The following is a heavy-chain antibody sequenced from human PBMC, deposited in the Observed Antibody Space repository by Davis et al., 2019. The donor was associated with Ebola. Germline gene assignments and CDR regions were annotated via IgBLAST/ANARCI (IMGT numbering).Heavy chain of an antibody. D-gene: IGHD2-21*01. CDR1: GFTFSSYW. CDR2: IKQDGSEK. Sequence: PGGSLRLSCAASGFTFSSYWMSWVRQAPGKGLEWVANIKQDGSEKYYVDSVKGRFTISRDNSKNTLYLQMGSLRAEDMAVYYCARARRGIVVVIAPLDYWGQGTLVTVSS. V-gene: IGHV3-7*01. CDR3: ARARRGIVVVIAPLDY. J-gene: IGHJ4*02.